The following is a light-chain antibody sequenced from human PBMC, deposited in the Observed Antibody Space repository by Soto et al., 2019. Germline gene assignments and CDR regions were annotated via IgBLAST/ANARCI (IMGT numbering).Light chain of an antibody. CDR2: AAS. CDR1: QTISSSW. V-gene: IGKV1-39*01. Sequence: DIQMTQSPSTLSASVGDRVTIASRASQTISSSWLAWYQQKPGKAPKXXIYAASSLQSGVPSRFSGSGSGTDFTLTISSLQPEDVETDYCQQSFNTTFTFGPGTKVDNK. CDR3: QQSFNTTFT. J-gene: IGKJ3*01.